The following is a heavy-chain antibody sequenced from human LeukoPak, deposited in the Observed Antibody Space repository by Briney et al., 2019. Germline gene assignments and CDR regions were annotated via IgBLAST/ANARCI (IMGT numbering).Heavy chain of an antibody. Sequence: GGSLRLSCATSGFTLSSYAMHWVRQAPGKGLEWVAVISYDGSNKYYADSVKGRFTISRDNSKNTLYLQMNSLRAEDTAVYYCARTWSGHFDYWGQGALVTVSS. D-gene: IGHD3-3*01. CDR3: ARTWSGHFDY. J-gene: IGHJ4*02. CDR2: ISYDGSNK. CDR1: GFTLSSYA. V-gene: IGHV3-30-3*01.